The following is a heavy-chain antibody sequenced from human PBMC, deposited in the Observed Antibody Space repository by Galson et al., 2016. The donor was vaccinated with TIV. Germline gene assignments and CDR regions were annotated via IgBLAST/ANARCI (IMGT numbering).Heavy chain of an antibody. CDR3: ARPPYCGGDCYKYDH. CDR1: GYTFAIYA. J-gene: IGHJ4*02. CDR2: FNAGNGNT. D-gene: IGHD2-21*01. Sequence: SVKVSCKASGYTFAIYAMHWVRQAPGQRLEWLGWFNAGNGNTKYSHKFQGRVTITWDTSASTAYMELSSLRFEETAVYYCARPPYCGGDCYKYDHWGQGTRVTVYS. V-gene: IGHV1-3*01.